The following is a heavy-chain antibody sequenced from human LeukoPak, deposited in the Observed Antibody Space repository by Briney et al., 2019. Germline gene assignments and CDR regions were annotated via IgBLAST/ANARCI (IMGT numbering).Heavy chain of an antibody. CDR2: IWYDGTNK. CDR3: ARDQYYYDSSGYFYDF. CDR1: GFTFSRHG. D-gene: IGHD3-22*01. Sequence: GGSLRLSCAASGFTFSRHGMHWVRQAPGKGPEWLALIWYDGTNKYYADSVKGRFTISRDNSKNTVYLQMNSLRAEDTAVYYCARDQYYYDSSGYFYDFWGQGTLVTVSS. V-gene: IGHV3-33*01. J-gene: IGHJ4*02.